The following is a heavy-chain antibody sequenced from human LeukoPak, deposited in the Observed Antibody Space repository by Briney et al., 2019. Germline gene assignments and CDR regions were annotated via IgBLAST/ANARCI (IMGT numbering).Heavy chain of an antibody. CDR1: GFDVSRNY. CDR3: ARARGPKGGFDY. V-gene: IGHV3-53*01. Sequence: PGGSLRLSCAASGFDVSRNYMNWVRQAPGKGLEWVSAIYSGGNTYYADSVKGRFTISRDNAKNSLYLQMNSLRAEDTAVYYCARARGPKGGFDYWGQGTLVTVSS. D-gene: IGHD3-16*01. CDR2: IYSGGNT. J-gene: IGHJ4*02.